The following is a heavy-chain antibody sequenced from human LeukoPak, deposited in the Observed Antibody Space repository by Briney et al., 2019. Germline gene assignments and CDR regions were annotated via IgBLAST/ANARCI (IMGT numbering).Heavy chain of an antibody. Sequence: ASVKVSCTASGYTFTSYDINWVRQATGQGLEWMGWMNPNSGNTGYAQKFQGRVTITRNISISTAYMELSSLRSEDTAVYYCARAGWPMYYYYMDVWGKGTTVTISS. J-gene: IGHJ6*03. CDR2: MNPNSGNT. CDR3: ARAGWPMYYYYMDV. CDR1: GYTFTSYD. D-gene: IGHD6-19*01. V-gene: IGHV1-8*03.